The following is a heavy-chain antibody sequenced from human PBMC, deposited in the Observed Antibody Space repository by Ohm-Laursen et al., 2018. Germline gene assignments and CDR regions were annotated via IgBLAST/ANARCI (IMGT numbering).Heavy chain of an antibody. CDR3: ARVTWGYYYYYGMDV. J-gene: IGHJ6*02. D-gene: IGHD3-16*01. CDR2: NYSGGST. V-gene: IGHV3-66*01. Sequence: SLRLSCTASGFTVSSNYMSWVRQAPGKGLEWVSVNYSGGSTYYADSVKGRFTISRDNSKNTLYLQMNSLRAEDTAVYYCARVTWGYYYYYGMDVWGQGTTVTVSS. CDR1: GFTVSSNY.